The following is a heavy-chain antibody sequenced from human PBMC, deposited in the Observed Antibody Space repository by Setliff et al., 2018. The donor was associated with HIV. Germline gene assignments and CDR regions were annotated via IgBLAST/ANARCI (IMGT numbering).Heavy chain of an antibody. J-gene: IGHJ6*02. Sequence: PGGSLRLSCAASGFTFSRYVMHWVRQAPGKGLEWVAVMSYDGNNKYYADSVKGRFTISRDNSKNTLFLQMNSLRPEDTAVYHCARDCRVGWVFTYGMDVWGQGTLVTVSS. CDR3: ARDCRVGWVFTYGMDV. CDR1: GFTFSRYV. D-gene: IGHD6-13*01. V-gene: IGHV3-30*01. CDR2: MSYDGNNK.